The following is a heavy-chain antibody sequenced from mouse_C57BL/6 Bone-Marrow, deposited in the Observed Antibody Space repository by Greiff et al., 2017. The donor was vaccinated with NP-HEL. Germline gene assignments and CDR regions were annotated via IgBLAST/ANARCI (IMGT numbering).Heavy chain of an antibody. CDR3: AIYYDYDDWYFYV. CDR1: GYTFTSYW. CDR2: IHPNSGST. Sequence: QVQLQQPGAELVKPGASVKLSCKASGYTFTSYWMHWVKQRPGQGLEWIGMIHPNSGSTNYNEKFKSKATLTVDKSSSTAYMQLSCLTSEVSAVYYCAIYYDYDDWYFYVWGTGTTVTVSS. J-gene: IGHJ1*03. D-gene: IGHD2-4*01. V-gene: IGHV1-64*01.